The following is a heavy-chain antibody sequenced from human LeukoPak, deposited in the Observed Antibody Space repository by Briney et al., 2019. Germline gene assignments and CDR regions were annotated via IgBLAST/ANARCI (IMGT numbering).Heavy chain of an antibody. CDR2: MNPNSGNT. CDR1: GYTFTSYD. CDR3: ARFYYDSSGYYYRYYYYYYGMDV. J-gene: IGHJ6*02. D-gene: IGHD3-22*01. Sequence: ASVKVSCKASGYTFTSYDINWVRQATGQGLEWMGWMNPNSGNTGYAQKFQGRVTMTRNTSISTAYMELSSLRSEDTAVYYCARFYYDSSGYYYRYYYYYYGMDVWGQGTTVTVSS. V-gene: IGHV1-8*01.